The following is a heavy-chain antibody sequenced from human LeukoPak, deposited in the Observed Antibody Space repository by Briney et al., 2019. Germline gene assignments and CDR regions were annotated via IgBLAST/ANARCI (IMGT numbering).Heavy chain of an antibody. Sequence: PGGSLRLSCAASGFTFSSYSMNWVRQAPGKGLEWVSSISSSSSYIYYADSVKGRFTISRDNAKNSLYLQMHSLRAEDTAVYYCARARQATVDFDYWGQGTLVTVSS. D-gene: IGHD4-23*01. J-gene: IGHJ4*02. CDR1: GFTFSSYS. CDR2: ISSSSSYI. V-gene: IGHV3-21*01. CDR3: ARARQATVDFDY.